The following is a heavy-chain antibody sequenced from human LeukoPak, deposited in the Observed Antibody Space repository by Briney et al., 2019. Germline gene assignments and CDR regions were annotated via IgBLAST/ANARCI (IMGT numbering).Heavy chain of an antibody. J-gene: IGHJ3*02. CDR2: TYYRSKWYN. Sequence: SQTLSLTCAISGDSVSSNSAAWNWIRQSPSRGLEWLGRTYYRSKWYNDYAVSVKSRITINPDTSKNQFSLQLNSVTPEDTAVYYCARDRPYYYGSGTIPSPHAFDIWGQGTMVTVSS. D-gene: IGHD3-10*01. V-gene: IGHV6-1*01. CDR3: ARDRPYYYGSGTIPSPHAFDI. CDR1: GDSVSSNSAA.